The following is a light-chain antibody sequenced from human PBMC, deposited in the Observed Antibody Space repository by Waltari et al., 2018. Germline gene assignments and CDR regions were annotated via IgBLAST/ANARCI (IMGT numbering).Light chain of an antibody. CDR2: DAS. CDR3: QKYVSLPAT. J-gene: IGKJ1*01. V-gene: IGKV3-20*01. Sequence: EIVLTQSPGTLSLSPGERATLSCRARQSVSRSLAWYQQKPGQAPRLLIYDASTRATGIPDRFSGSGSGTDFSLTISRLEPEDFPVYYCQKYVSLPATFGQGTKVEIK. CDR1: QSVSRS.